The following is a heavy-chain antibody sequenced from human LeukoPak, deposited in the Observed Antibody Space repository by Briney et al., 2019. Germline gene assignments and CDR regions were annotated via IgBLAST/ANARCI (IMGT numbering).Heavy chain of an antibody. Sequence: SETLSLTCTVSGGSISSGSYYWSWIRQPAGKGLEWIGRIYTSGSTNYNPSLKSRVTISVDTSKNQFSLKLSSVTAADTAVYYCAREEQPDAFDIWGQGTMVTVSS. CDR1: GGSISSGSYY. CDR3: AREEQPDAFDI. CDR2: IYTSGST. V-gene: IGHV4-61*02. J-gene: IGHJ3*02.